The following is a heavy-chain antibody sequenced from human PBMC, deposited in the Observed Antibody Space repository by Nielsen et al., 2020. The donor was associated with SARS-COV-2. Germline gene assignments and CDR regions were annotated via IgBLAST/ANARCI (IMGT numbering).Heavy chain of an antibody. CDR2: INTSGGST. D-gene: IGHD3-22*01. V-gene: IGHV1-46*01. CDR3: AREHFVGGLGIVVVISTILDY. Sequence: ASVKVSCKASGYTFTSYYMHWVRQAPGQGLEWMGIINTSGGSTSYAQKFQGRVTMTRDTSKSTVYMELSSLRSEDTAVYYCAREHFVGGLGIVVVISTILDYWGQGTLVTVSS. J-gene: IGHJ4*02. CDR1: GYTFTSYY.